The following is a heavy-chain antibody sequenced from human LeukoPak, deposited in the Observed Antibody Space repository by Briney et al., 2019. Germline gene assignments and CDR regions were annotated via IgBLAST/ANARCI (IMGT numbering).Heavy chain of an antibody. CDR2: IRYDGSNK. J-gene: IGHJ4*02. CDR3: AKDLYYDFWSGYFRRFDY. CDR1: GFTFSSYG. V-gene: IGHV3-30*02. Sequence: PGGSLRLSCAASGFTFSSYGMRWVRQAPGKGLEWVAFIRYDGSNKYYADSVKGRFTISRDNSKNTLYLQMNSLRAEDTAVYYCAKDLYYDFWSGYFRRFDYWGQGTLDTVSS. D-gene: IGHD3-3*01.